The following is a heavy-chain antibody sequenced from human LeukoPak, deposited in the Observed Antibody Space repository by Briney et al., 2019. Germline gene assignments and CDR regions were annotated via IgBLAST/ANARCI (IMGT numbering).Heavy chain of an antibody. V-gene: IGHV3-11*04. CDR2: ISSSGSTI. D-gene: IGHD6-6*01. J-gene: IGHJ4*02. CDR1: GFTFSDYY. Sequence: GGSLRLSCAASGFTFSDYYMSWIRQAPGKGLEWVSYISSSGSTIYYADSVKGRFTISRDNAKNSLYLQMNSLRAEDTAVYSCARVWYSSSAFFDYWGQGTLVTVSS. CDR3: ARVWYSSSAFFDY.